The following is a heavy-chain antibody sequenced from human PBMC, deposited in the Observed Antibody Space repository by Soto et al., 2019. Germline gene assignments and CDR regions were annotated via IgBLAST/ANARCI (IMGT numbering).Heavy chain of an antibody. Sequence: GGSLRLSCAASGFTFSDYYMSWIRQAPGKGLEWVSYISSSGSTIYYADSVKGRFTISRDNAKNSLYLQMNSLRAEDTAVYYCATQYSGYDFYFDYWGQGTLVTVSS. V-gene: IGHV3-11*01. J-gene: IGHJ4*02. D-gene: IGHD5-12*01. CDR2: ISSSGSTI. CDR3: ATQYSGYDFYFDY. CDR1: GFTFSDYY.